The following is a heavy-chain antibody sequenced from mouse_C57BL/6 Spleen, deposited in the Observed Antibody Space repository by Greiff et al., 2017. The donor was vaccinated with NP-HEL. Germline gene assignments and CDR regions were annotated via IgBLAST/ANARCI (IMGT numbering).Heavy chain of an antibody. Sequence: VQLQQPGAELVKPGASVKMSCKASGYTFTSYWITWVKQRPGQGLEWIGDIYPGSGSTNYNEKFKSKATLTVDTSSSTAYMQLSSLTSEDSAVYCCARGGYYDYGGAMDDWGQGTSVTVSS. CDR3: ARGGYYDYGGAMDD. V-gene: IGHV1-55*01. CDR2: IYPGSGST. D-gene: IGHD2-4*01. CDR1: GYTFTSYW. J-gene: IGHJ4*01.